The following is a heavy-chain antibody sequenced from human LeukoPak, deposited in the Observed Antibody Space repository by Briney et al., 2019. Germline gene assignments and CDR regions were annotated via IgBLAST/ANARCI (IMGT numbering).Heavy chain of an antibody. CDR2: IRSKTYGATI. CDR1: GFTFGDYG. J-gene: IGHJ4*02. CDR3: ARAPYYDFILDY. V-gene: IGHV3-49*03. Sequence: PGRSLRLSCTTSGFTFGDYGLSWFRQGPGKGLQWVGFIRSKTYGATIEYAASVKGRFTISRDDSKSIAYLQMNSLKTEDTAVYYCARAPYYDFILDYWGQGTLVTVSS. D-gene: IGHD3-3*01.